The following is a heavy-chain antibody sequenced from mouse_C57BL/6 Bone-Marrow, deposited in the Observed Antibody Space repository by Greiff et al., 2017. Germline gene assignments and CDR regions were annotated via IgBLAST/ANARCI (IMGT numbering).Heavy chain of an antibody. CDR2: ISSGGSYT. J-gene: IGHJ4*01. CDR1: GFTFSSYG. Sequence: EVKLMESGGDLVKPGGSLKLSCAASGFTFSSYGMSWVRQTPDKRLEWVATISSGGSYTYYPDSVKGRFTISRDNAKNTLYLQMSSLKSEDRAMYYCARQALRSGDYWGQGTSVTVSS. V-gene: IGHV5-6*01. CDR3: ARQALRSGDY.